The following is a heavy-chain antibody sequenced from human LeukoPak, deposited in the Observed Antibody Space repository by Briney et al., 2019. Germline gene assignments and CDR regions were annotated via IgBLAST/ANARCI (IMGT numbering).Heavy chain of an antibody. CDR1: GGSISSYY. D-gene: IGHD3-22*01. CDR2: IYYSGST. Sequence: PSETLSLTCTVSGGSISSYYWSWIRQPPGKGLEWIGDIYYSGSTNYNPSLKSRVTISVDTSKNQFSLKLSSVTAADTAVYYCARGPIYYYDSSGYSGFDPWGQGTLVTVSS. J-gene: IGHJ5*02. V-gene: IGHV4-59*01. CDR3: ARGPIYYYDSSGYSGFDP.